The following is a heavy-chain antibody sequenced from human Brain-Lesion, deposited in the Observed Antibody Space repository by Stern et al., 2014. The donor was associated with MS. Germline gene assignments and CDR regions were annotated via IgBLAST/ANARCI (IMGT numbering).Heavy chain of an antibody. CDR2: ISVGTDYI. Sequence: EDQLVESGGGLVKPGGSLRLSCEASGFTFNSYSMNWVRQAPGQGLEWVSSISVGTDYIYYADSVKGRFTISRDNAKNSLFLQMNTLRAEDTGVYYCARVDCSGTNCFYYYYGMDVWGQGTTVTVSS. CDR1: GFTFNSYS. CDR3: ARVDCSGTNCFYYYYGMDV. V-gene: IGHV3-21*01. D-gene: IGHD2-2*01. J-gene: IGHJ6*02.